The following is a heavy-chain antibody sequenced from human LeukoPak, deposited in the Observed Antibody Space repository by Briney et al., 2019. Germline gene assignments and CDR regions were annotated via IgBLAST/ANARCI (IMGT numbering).Heavy chain of an antibody. J-gene: IGHJ4*02. V-gene: IGHV4-61*02. Sequence: SETLSLTCTVSGGSISSGSYYWSWIRQPAGKGLEWIGRIYTSGSTNYNPSLKSRVTISVDTSKNQFSLKLSSVTAADTAVHYCAREAVAGIDYWGQGTLVTVSS. CDR1: GGSISSGSYY. CDR3: AREAVAGIDY. D-gene: IGHD6-19*01. CDR2: IYTSGST.